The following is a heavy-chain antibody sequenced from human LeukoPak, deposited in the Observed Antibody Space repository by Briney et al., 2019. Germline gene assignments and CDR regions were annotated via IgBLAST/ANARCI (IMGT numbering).Heavy chain of an antibody. CDR1: GDSNSSYY. J-gene: IGHJ4*02. D-gene: IGHD6-19*01. CDR3: ARHGCIAVAGTGRCFFDY. Sequence: SETLSLTCTVSGDSNSSYYWSWIRQPPGKGLEWIGYIYSSGSTNYNPSLKSRVTISVDTSKNQFSLNLSSVTAADTAVYYCARHGCIAVAGTGRCFFDYWGQGTLVTVSS. CDR2: IYSSGST. V-gene: IGHV4-59*08.